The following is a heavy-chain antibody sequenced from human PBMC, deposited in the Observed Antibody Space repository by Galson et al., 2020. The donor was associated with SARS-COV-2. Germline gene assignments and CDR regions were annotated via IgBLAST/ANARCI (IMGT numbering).Heavy chain of an antibody. J-gene: IGHJ4*02. CDR3: AIAVAGRVCLDY. V-gene: IGHV1-18*01. CDR2: ISAYNGNT. CDR1: GYTFTSYG. Sequence: ASVKVSCKASGYTFTSYGISWVRQAPGQGLEWMGWISAYNGNTNYAQKLQGRVTMTTDTSTSTAYMELRSLRSDDTAVYYCAIAVAGRVCLDYWGQGTLVTVSS. D-gene: IGHD6-19*01.